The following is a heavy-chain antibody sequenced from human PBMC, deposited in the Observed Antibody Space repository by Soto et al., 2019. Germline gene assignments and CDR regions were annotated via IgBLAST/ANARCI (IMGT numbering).Heavy chain of an antibody. CDR3: AKNLGVGVVAANFDY. D-gene: IGHD2-15*01. J-gene: IGHJ4*02. CDR2: MSYDGSDK. V-gene: IGHV3-30*18. Sequence: QVQLVESGGGVVQPGRSLRLSCVASGFTFSIYAMHWVRQATGKGLEWVAVMSYDGSDKYYADSVKGRFTISRDHSKNTLYLQMNSLRPEDTAVYYCAKNLGVGVVAANFDYWGQGTLVTVSS. CDR1: GFTFSIYA.